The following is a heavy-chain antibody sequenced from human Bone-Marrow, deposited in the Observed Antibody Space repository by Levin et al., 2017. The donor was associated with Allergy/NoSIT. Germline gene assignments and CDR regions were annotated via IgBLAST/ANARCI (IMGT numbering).Heavy chain of an antibody. V-gene: IGHV3-48*01. D-gene: IGHD3-22*01. CDR2: ISSGSGTS. J-gene: IGHJ2*01. Sequence: SGGSLSCAASGFSFNTYNMHWVRPAPGKGLECISYISSGSGTSDYADSVKGRFTISRDNANNSMYLQMNSLRAEDTAVYYCARETTYYFDTGGDLRAGWYFDLWGRGTLVTVSS. CDR3: ARETTYYFDTGGDLRAGWYFDL. CDR1: GFSFNTYN.